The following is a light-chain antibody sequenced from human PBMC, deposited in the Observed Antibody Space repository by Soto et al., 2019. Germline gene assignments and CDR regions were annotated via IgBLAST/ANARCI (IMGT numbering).Light chain of an antibody. V-gene: IGKV3-20*01. CDR2: GAS. J-gene: IGKJ4*01. CDR3: QQYGSSPRIT. CDR1: QSVSSSY. Sequence: EIVLTQSPGTLSLSPGERATLSCRASQSVSSSYLAWYQHKPGQAPRLLIYGASSRATGIPDRFSGSGSGTDFSRTISRLEPEDFAVYYCQQYGSSPRITFGGGTKVEIK.